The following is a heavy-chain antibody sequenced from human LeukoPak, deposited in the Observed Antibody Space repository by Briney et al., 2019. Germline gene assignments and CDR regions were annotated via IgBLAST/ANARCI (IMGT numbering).Heavy chain of an antibody. CDR1: GGTFSSYA. CDR2: IIPIFGTA. CDR3: ARGIVATIPYYYYYGMDV. D-gene: IGHD5-12*01. J-gene: IGHJ6*02. Sequence: ASVKVSCKASGGTFSSYAISWVRQAPGQGLEWMGGIIPIFGTANYAQKFQGRVTVTADESTSTAYMELSSLRSEDTAVYYCARGIVATIPYYYYYGMDVWGQGTTVTVSS. V-gene: IGHV1-69*13.